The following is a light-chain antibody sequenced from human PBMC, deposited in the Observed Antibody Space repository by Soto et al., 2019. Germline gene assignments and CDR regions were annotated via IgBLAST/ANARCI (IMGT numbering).Light chain of an antibody. J-gene: IGLJ1*01. V-gene: IGLV3-1*01. CDR2: QDS. CDR1: KLGDKY. CDR3: QAWDSSTASYV. Sequence: SYELTQPPSVSVSPGQTASITCSGDKLGDKYACWYQQKPGQSPVLVIYQDSKRPPGIPERFSGSNSGNTATLTISGTQAMDEADYYCQAWDSSTASYVFGTGTKLTVL.